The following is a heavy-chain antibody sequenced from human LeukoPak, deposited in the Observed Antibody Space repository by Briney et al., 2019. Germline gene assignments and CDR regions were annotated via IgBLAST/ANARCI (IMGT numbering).Heavy chain of an antibody. J-gene: IGHJ4*02. CDR1: GLNFRTSW. CDR2: IRYDGTVK. V-gene: IGHV3-7*01. CDR3: ARDPDPSSFDY. D-gene: IGHD6-13*01. Sequence: TGGSPRLSCTASGLNFRTSWMSWVRQSPGKGLEFLANIRYDGTVKNYMDSVKGRFTISRDNPKNSLYLQMDSLRADDTAVYYCARDPDPSSFDYWGQGVLVTVSS.